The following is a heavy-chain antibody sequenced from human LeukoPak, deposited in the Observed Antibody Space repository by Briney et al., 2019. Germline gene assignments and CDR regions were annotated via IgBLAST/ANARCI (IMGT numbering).Heavy chain of an antibody. D-gene: IGHD3-16*01. CDR2: IYYSGST. J-gene: IGHJ6*03. CDR1: GGSISSYY. CDR3: ARGGVYYYSYMDV. V-gene: IGHV4-59*01. Sequence: SETLSLTCTVSGGSISSYYWSWIRQPPGKGLEWIGYIYYSGSTNYNPSLKSRVTISVDTSKNQFSLKLSSVTAADTAVYYCARGGVYYYSYMDVWGKGTTVTVSS.